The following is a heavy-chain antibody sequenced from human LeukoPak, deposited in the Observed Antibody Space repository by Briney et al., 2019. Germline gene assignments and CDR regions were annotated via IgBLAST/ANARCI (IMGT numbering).Heavy chain of an antibody. CDR1: GGSISSYY. Sequence: PSETLSLTCTVSGGSISSYYWSWIRQPPGKGLEWIGYIYYSGSTNYNPSLKSRVTISVDTSKNQSSLKLSSVTAADTAVYYCARERGDRAGYSDLWGRGTLVTVSS. CDR2: IYYSGST. J-gene: IGHJ2*01. CDR3: ARERGDRAGYSDL. D-gene: IGHD4-17*01. V-gene: IGHV4-59*01.